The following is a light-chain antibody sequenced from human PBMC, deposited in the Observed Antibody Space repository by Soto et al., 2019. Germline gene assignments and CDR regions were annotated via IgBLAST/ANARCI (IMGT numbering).Light chain of an antibody. CDR3: QHRRNWPWT. CDR2: DAF. V-gene: IGKV3-11*01. CDR1: QSVSSY. J-gene: IGKJ1*01. Sequence: EIVLTQSPATLSLSPGERATLSCGASQSVSSYLAWYQQKPGQAPRLLIYDAFNRATGIPARFSGSGSGTDFTLTISSLEPEDFVVYYCQHRRNWPWTFGQGTKVDIK.